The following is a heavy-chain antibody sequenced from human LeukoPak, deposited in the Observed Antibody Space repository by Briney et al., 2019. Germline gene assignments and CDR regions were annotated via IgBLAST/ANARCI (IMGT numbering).Heavy chain of an antibody. Sequence: SETLSLTCAVYGESFSGYYWSGIRQPPGKGREWIGEINHSGSTNYNPSLKSRVTISVDTSKNQFSLRLSSVTAADTAVYYCARGVLRYFDWFDDWGQGTLVTVSS. V-gene: IGHV4-34*01. CDR2: INHSGST. CDR3: ARGVLRYFDWFDD. CDR1: GESFSGYY. J-gene: IGHJ4*02. D-gene: IGHD3-9*01.